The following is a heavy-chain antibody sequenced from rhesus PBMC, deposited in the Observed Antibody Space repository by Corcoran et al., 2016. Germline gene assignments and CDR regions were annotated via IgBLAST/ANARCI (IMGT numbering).Heavy chain of an antibody. V-gene: IGHV4-73*01. CDR2: IYGNSAST. Sequence: QVQLQQWGEGLVKPSETLSLTCAVYGGSISGYYYWSWIRQPPGKGLEWIGYIYGNSASTNYNPSLKNLVTISKDTSKNQFSLKRSSVTAADTAVYYCAREGIAAAGTGYYGLDSWGQGVVVTVSS. CDR3: AREGIAAAGTGYYGLDS. J-gene: IGHJ6*01. D-gene: IGHD6-25*01. CDR1: GGSISGYYY.